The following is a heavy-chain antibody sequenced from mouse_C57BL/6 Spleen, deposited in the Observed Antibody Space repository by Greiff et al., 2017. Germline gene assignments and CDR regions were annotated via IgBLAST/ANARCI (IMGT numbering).Heavy chain of an antibody. CDR1: GYAFSSSW. J-gene: IGHJ3*01. D-gene: IGHD1-1*01. Sequence: VQLQQSGPELVKPGASATISCTASGYAFSSSWLNWVKQRPGKGLEWIGRIYPGDGDTNYNGKFKGKATLTADKSSSTAYMQLSSLTSEDSAVYCCAREDYYGGFAYWGQGTLVTVSA. CDR2: IYPGDGDT. CDR3: AREDYYGGFAY. V-gene: IGHV1-82*01.